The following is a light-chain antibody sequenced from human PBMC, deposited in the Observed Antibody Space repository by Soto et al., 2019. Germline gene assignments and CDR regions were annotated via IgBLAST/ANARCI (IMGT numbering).Light chain of an antibody. Sequence: EIVLTQSPGTLSLSPGERATLSCRASPSVSSGYLAWYQQKPGQAPRLLIYGASSRATGIQDRFSGSGSRTDFTLTISLLEPEAFAVYYCQQDGSSPRSFGQGTKVEIK. J-gene: IGKJ1*01. V-gene: IGKV3-20*01. CDR2: GAS. CDR1: PSVSSGY. CDR3: QQDGSSPRS.